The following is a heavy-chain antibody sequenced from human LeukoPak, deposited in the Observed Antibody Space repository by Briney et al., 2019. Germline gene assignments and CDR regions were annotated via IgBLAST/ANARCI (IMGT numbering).Heavy chain of an antibody. CDR2: IYHSGST. V-gene: IGHV4-38-2*01. D-gene: IGHD4-11*01. J-gene: IGHJ4*02. CDR3: ASLPSNTVTHDY. CDR1: GYSISSGYY. Sequence: SETLSLTCAVPGYSISSGYYWGWIRQPPGKGLEWIGTIYHSGSTHYNPSLKSRVTLSVDTSKNQFSLKLRPVTAADTAVYYCASLPSNTVTHDYWGQGTLVTVSS.